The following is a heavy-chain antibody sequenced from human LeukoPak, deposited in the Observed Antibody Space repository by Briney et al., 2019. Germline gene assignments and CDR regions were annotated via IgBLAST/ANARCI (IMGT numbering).Heavy chain of an antibody. CDR1: GFTFSSYP. D-gene: IGHD4-17*01. CDR3: AKEDYRDHTTGFDS. CDR2: ITSSGGT. V-gene: IGHV3-23*01. J-gene: IGHJ5*01. Sequence: GGSLRLSCAASGFTFSSYPVSWVRQAPGRGLEWVSAITSSGGTYYIPSVRGRFIVSRDNSRNTLYHQMNGLTAEDTAIYYCAKEDYRDHTTGFDSWGQGTLVTVSS.